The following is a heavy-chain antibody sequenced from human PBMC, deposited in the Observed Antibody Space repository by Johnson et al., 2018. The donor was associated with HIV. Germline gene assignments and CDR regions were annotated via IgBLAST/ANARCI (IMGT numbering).Heavy chain of an antibody. CDR3: ASEVRGVLDI. CDR1: GFTFSSYG. D-gene: IGHD3-10*01. CDR2: IRYDGSEK. V-gene: IGHV3-30*02. J-gene: IGHJ3*02. Sequence: QVQLVESGGGLVKPGGSLRLSCAASGFTFSSYGMHWVRQAPGKGLEWVAFIRYDGSEKYYVDSVKGRFTISRDNSKNTLYLQMNSLRVEDTAVYYCASEVRGVLDIWGQGTMVTVSS.